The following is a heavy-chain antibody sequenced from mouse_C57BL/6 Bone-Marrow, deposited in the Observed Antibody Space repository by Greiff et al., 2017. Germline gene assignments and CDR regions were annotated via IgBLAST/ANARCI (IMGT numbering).Heavy chain of an antibody. CDR3: ARRGGYYDAMDY. V-gene: IGHV1-81*01. D-gene: IGHD2-2*01. J-gene: IGHJ4*01. Sequence: VQLQQSGAELARPGASVKLSCKASGYTFTSYGISWVKQRTGQGLEWIGEIYPRSGNTYYNEKFKGKATLTADKSSSTAYMELRSLTSEDSAVXFCARRGGYYDAMDYWGQGTSVTVSS. CDR1: GYTFTSYG. CDR2: IYPRSGNT.